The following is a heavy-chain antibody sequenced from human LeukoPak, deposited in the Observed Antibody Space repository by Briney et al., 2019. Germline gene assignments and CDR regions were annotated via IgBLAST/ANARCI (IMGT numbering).Heavy chain of an antibody. V-gene: IGHV4-34*01. CDR1: GESLNSYY. CDR3: ARVKVYGSGKDAFDI. Sequence: SDTLSLTCAVYGESLNSYYWSWIRQPPGKGLEWIGEINHSGSTNYNPSLKSRVTISVDTSKNQFSLKLSSVTAADTAVYYCARVKVYGSGKDAFDIWGQGTMVTVSS. J-gene: IGHJ3*02. CDR2: INHSGST. D-gene: IGHD3-10*01.